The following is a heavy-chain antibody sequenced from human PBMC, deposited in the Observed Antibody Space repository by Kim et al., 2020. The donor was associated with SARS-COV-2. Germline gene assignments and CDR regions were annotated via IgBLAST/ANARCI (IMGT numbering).Heavy chain of an antibody. J-gene: IGHJ4*02. CDR2: LSRGAT. V-gene: IGHV3-23*01. Sequence: GGSLRLSCAASGFSFSSYAMTWVRQAPGKGLEWVSALSRGATYYADSVRGRFSISRDNSKNTLYLQMNSLRAEDTAVYYFAKDLGLPGAGADFDYWGQG. CDR3: AKDLGLPGAGADFDY. CDR1: GFSFSSYA. D-gene: IGHD6-13*01.